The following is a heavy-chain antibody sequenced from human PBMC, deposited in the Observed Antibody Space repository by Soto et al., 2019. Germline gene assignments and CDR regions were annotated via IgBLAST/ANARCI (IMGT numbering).Heavy chain of an antibody. CDR3: AKDNGYDAATLDY. CDR1: GFTFSTYS. D-gene: IGHD5-12*01. CDR2: ISSSSSSI. V-gene: IGHV3-21*01. J-gene: IGHJ4*02. Sequence: EVHLVESGGGLVKPGGSLRLSCAASGFTFSTYSMYWVRQAPGKGLEWVSSISSSSSSIYYADSLRGRFTISRDNAKNSLYLQMNSLRAEDTAMYYCAKDNGYDAATLDYWGQGTLVTVSS.